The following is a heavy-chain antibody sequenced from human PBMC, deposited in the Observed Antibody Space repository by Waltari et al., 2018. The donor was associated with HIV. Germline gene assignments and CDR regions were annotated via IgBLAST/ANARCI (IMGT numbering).Heavy chain of an antibody. J-gene: IGHJ3*02. V-gene: IGHV4-34*01. Sequence: QVQLQQWGAGLLKPSETLSLTCAVHGGSFSGYYWSWIRQPPGKGLEWIGEINHGGSTNYNPSLKSRVTISVDTSKNQFSLKLSSVTAADTAVYYCARGFHYDILTGSAFDIWGQGTMVTVSS. CDR3: ARGFHYDILTGSAFDI. CDR1: GGSFSGYY. CDR2: INHGGST. D-gene: IGHD3-9*01.